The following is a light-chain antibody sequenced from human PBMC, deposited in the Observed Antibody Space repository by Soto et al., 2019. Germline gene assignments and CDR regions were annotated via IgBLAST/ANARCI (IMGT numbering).Light chain of an antibody. CDR3: QQYYNWRHHT. CDR2: AAS. Sequence: EIVMTQSPATLSVSLGESATLSCRASQSVVTNLAWYQQTPGQAPRLLIYAASTRATGIPARFSGSGSGTEFILTISSLQSEDFAVYYCQQYYNWRHHTFGQGTKLVIK. CDR1: QSVVTN. V-gene: IGKV3-15*01. J-gene: IGKJ2*01.